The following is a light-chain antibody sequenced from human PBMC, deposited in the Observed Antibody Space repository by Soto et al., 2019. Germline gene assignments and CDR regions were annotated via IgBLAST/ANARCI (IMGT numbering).Light chain of an antibody. CDR3: QQYGSSPLVT. CDR2: GAF. Sequence: EIVLTQSPGTLSLSPGERATLSCRASQSVSSSYLAWYQQKPGQAPRLLIYGAFSRATGISDRFSGSGSGTDFTLTISRLEPEDFAVYYCQQYGSSPLVTFGQGTRLEIK. V-gene: IGKV3-20*01. CDR1: QSVSSSY. J-gene: IGKJ5*01.